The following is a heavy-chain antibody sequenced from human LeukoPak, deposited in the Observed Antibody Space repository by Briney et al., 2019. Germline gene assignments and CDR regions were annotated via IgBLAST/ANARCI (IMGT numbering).Heavy chain of an antibody. D-gene: IGHD6-13*01. Sequence: GGSLRLSCAASGFTFSGYAMNRVRQAPGKGLEWVSGISGSGAGTYYADSVKGRFTISRDNAKNSLYLQMNSLRAEDTAVYYCARALPSSYCYFDYWGQGTLVTVSS. CDR3: ARALPSSYCYFDY. CDR1: GFTFSGYA. J-gene: IGHJ4*02. V-gene: IGHV3-23*01. CDR2: ISGSGAGT.